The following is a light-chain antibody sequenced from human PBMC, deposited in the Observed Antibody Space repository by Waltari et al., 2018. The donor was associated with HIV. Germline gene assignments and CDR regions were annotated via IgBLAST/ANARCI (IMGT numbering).Light chain of an antibody. J-gene: IGLJ3*02. CDR1: SGSVSTRYY. V-gene: IGLV8-61*01. CDR3: MLDMGSVIAV. Sequence: QTVVTQEPSFSVSPGGTVTLTCGLSSGSVSTRYYPSWYQQTPGQKPRSSIYITNTRSSGVPDRFSGSILGNKAALTITGAQADDESDYYCMLDMGSVIAVFGGGTKLTVL. CDR2: ITN.